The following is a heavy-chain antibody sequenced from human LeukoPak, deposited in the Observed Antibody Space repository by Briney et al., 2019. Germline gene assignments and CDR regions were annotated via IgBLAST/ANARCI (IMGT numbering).Heavy chain of an antibody. CDR1: GGSFSGYY. V-gene: IGHV4-34*01. Sequence: PSETLSLTCAVYGGSFSGYYWSWIRQPPGKGLEWIGEINHSGSTNYNPSFKSRVTISVDTSKNQFSLKLSSVTAADTAVYYCARRRTLGRADYWGQGTLVTVSS. CDR2: INHSGST. J-gene: IGHJ4*02. CDR3: ARRRTLGRADY.